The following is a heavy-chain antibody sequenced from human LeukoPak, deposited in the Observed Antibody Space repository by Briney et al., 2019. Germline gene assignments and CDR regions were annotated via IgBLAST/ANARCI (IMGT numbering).Heavy chain of an antibody. J-gene: IGHJ4*02. D-gene: IGHD6-13*01. CDR3: ARGSAGTPPRYFDY. CDR2: ISSSSSYI. CDR1: GSTLSSYS. Sequence: PGGSLRLSCAASGSTLSSYSMNWVRQAPGKGLEWVSSISSSSSYIYYADSVKGRFTISRDNAKNSLYLQMNSLRAEDTAVYYCARGSAGTPPRYFDYWGQGTLVTVSS. V-gene: IGHV3-21*01.